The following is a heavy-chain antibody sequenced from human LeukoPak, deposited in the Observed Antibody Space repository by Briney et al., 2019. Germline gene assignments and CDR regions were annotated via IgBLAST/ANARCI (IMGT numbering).Heavy chain of an antibody. Sequence: PSETLPLTCAVYGGSFSGYYWSWIRQPPGKGLEWIGEINHSGSTNYNPSLKSRVTISVDTSKNQFSLKLSSVTAADTAVYYCASSRGPRGWFDPWGQGTLVTVSS. V-gene: IGHV4-34*01. J-gene: IGHJ5*02. CDR2: INHSGST. D-gene: IGHD3-10*01. CDR3: ASSRGPRGWFDP. CDR1: GGSFSGYY.